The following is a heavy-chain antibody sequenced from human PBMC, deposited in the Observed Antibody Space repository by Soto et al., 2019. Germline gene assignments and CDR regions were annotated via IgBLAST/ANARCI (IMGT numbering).Heavy chain of an antibody. CDR3: ARDLWVEPELYYYGMDV. V-gene: IGHV4-30-4*01. CDR1: GDSISSGAW. Sequence: SETLSLTCAVSGDSISSGAWWSWIRQTPGKGLEWIGHIFYSGTTYYNPSLKSRLTISVDTSKNHFSLRLTSVTAADTAVYYCARDLWVEPELYYYGMDVWGQGTTVTVSS. D-gene: IGHD1-1*01. J-gene: IGHJ6*02. CDR2: IFYSGTT.